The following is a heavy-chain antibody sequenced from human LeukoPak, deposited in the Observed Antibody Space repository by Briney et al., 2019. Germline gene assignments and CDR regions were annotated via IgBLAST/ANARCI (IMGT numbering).Heavy chain of an antibody. J-gene: IGHJ4*02. Sequence: ESGPTLVHPTQALTLTCTFSGFSLSTSGVGVGWIRQPPGKALEWLALIYWDDDKRYSPSLKSRLTITKDTSKSQVVLTMTNMDPVDTATYYCAHRWVGSSWYWVYFDYWGQGTLVTVSS. V-gene: IGHV2-5*02. CDR1: GFSLSTSGVG. D-gene: IGHD6-13*01. CDR3: AHRWVGSSWYWVYFDY. CDR2: IYWDDDK.